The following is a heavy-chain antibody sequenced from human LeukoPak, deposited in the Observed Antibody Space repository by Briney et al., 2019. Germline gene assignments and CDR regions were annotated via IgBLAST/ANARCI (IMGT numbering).Heavy chain of an antibody. D-gene: IGHD5-18*01. V-gene: IGHV4-4*07. CDR1: GGSISSYY. Sequence: PSETLSLTCTVSGGSISSYYWSWIRQPAGKGLEWIGRTYTSGSTNYNPSLKSRDTISVDKSKNQFSLKLSSVTAADTAVYYCARADTAMVPGSYYYYMDVWGKGTTVTVSS. CDR2: TYTSGST. CDR3: ARADTAMVPGSYYYYMDV. J-gene: IGHJ6*03.